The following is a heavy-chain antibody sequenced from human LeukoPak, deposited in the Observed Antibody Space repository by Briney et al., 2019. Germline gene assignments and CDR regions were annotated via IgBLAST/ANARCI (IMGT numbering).Heavy chain of an antibody. V-gene: IGHV3-30*02. D-gene: IGHD2-8*02. CDR3: AKDGSWSCTD. Sequence: PGGSLRLSCGASGFTFSSSAMHWVRQGPGKVLEWVAYIAHHGNNKYYADSVKGRFTISRDNSKGSLYLQMNSLRADDTAVYYCAKDGSWSCTDWGQGTLVRVSS. CDR2: IAHHGNNK. J-gene: IGHJ4*02. CDR1: GFTFSSSA.